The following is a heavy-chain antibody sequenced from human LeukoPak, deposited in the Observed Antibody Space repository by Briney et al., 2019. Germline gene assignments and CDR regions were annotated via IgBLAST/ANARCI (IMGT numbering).Heavy chain of an antibody. CDR2: IIPTFGTV. CDR1: GGTFSGYA. V-gene: IGHV1-69*01. Sequence: SVKVSCTASGGTFSGYAISWVRQAPGQGLEWMGGIIPTFGTVNYAQKFQGRVTITADESTSTGYMELSSLRSEDTAVYYCARDREVGATTLAFDYWGQGTLVTVSS. J-gene: IGHJ4*02. D-gene: IGHD1-26*01. CDR3: ARDREVGATTLAFDY.